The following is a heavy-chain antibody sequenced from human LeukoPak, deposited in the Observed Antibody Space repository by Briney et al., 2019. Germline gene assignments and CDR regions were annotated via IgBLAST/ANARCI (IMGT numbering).Heavy chain of an antibody. CDR1: GGTFSSYA. J-gene: IGHJ6*03. V-gene: IGHV1-69*13. CDR3: ARETLTTAHTIFGVAPTGYYMDV. Sequence: SVKVSCKASGGTFSSYAISWVRQAPGQGLEWMGGIIPIFGTANYAQKFQGRVTITADESTSTAYMELSSLRSEDTAVYYCARETLTTAHTIFGVAPTGYYMDVWGKGTTVTVSS. CDR2: IIPIFGTA. D-gene: IGHD3-3*01.